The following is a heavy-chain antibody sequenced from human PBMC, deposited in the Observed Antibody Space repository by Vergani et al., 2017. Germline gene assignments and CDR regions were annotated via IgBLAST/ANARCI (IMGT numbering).Heavy chain of an antibody. J-gene: IGHJ6*03. Sequence: QLQLQESGPGLVKPSETLSLTCTVSGGSISSSSYYWGWIRQPPGKGLEWIGSIYYSGSTYYNPSLKSRETISVDTSKNQFSLKLRSVTAADTAVHYCARQIGTENYLYYYYMDVWGKGTTVTVSS. CDR1: GGSISSSSYY. D-gene: IGHD1-7*01. CDR3: ARQIGTENYLYYYYMDV. CDR2: IYYSGST. V-gene: IGHV4-39*01.